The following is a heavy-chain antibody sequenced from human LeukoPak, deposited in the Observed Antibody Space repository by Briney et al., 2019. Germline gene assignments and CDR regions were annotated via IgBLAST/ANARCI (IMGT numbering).Heavy chain of an antibody. CDR1: GYTFTTYF. J-gene: IGHJ4*02. Sequence: ASVKVSCKASGYTFTTYFMNWVRQAPGQGLEWMGWINPNSGATYYAQKFQGRTTMTSDTSISTAYMGVSRLTSDDTAVYYCARGGSDESSGWYNWGQGTLVTVSS. CDR2: INPNSGAT. CDR3: ARGGSDESSGWYN. D-gene: IGHD6-19*01. V-gene: IGHV1-2*02.